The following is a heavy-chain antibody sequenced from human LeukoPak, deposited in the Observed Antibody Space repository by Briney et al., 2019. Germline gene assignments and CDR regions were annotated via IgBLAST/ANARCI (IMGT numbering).Heavy chain of an antibody. CDR3: AKDGNIVVVPAEYFDY. D-gene: IGHD2-2*01. V-gene: IGHV3-23*01. CDR2: ISGSGGST. Sequence: GGSLRLSCAASGFTFSSYAMSWVRQAPGKGLEWVSAISGSGGSTYYADSVKGRFTISRDNSKNTLYLQMNSLRAEDTAVYYCAKDGNIVVVPAEYFDYWGQGTLVTVSS. J-gene: IGHJ4*02. CDR1: GFTFSSYA.